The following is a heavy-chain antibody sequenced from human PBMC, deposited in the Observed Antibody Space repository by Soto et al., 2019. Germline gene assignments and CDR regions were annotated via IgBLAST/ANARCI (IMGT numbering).Heavy chain of an antibody. D-gene: IGHD2-15*01. CDR2: ISFDGSNE. J-gene: IGHJ6*04. V-gene: IGHV3-30-3*01. CDR3: ARPAATVICYAGMAV. Sequence: QVQLVEFGGGVVQPGRSLRLSCAASGFTFSDYAMHWVRQAPGKGLEWVAIISFDGSNEHYADSVQGRFTISRDNSGNTLYRQMTRLRADDTAVYSGARPAATVICYAGMAVWGKGTTVTVPS. CDR1: GFTFSDYA.